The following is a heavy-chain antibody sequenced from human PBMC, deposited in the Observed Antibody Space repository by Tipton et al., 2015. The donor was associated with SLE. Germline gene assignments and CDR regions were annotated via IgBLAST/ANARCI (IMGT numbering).Heavy chain of an antibody. J-gene: IGHJ4*02. V-gene: IGHV1-2*02. Sequence: QSGPEVKKPGASVKVSCRASGYIFTDFYIHWVRQAPGRGLEWMGWINPNGGGTIYSQKFQGRLTMTGDTSTGTVYMELSSLRSEDTAVYYCARPSDYSDLRHWGQGTLVTVSS. CDR1: GYIFTDFY. CDR3: ARPSDYSDLRH. CDR2: INPNGGGT. D-gene: IGHD4-17*01.